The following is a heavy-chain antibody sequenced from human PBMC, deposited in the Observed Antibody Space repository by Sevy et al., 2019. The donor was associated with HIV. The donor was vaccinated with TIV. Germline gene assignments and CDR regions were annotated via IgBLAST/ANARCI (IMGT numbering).Heavy chain of an antibody. CDR2: ISGTGDHT. Sequence: GGSLRLSCAASGFTFSSFAMGWVRRAPGKGLDWISVISGTGDHTYYADSVKGRFTISRDNSKNTLFLQMNSLRAEDTAIFYCAKKMGGGSGMAFLVDYWGQGTLVTVSS. D-gene: IGHD5-18*01. J-gene: IGHJ4*02. V-gene: IGHV3-23*01. CDR3: AKKMGGGSGMAFLVDY. CDR1: GFTFSSFA.